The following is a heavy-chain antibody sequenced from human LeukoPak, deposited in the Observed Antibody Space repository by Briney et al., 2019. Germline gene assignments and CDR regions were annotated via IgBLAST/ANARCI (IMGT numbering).Heavy chain of an antibody. J-gene: IGHJ6*03. V-gene: IGHV4-61*09. CDR2: LYTRGTT. CDR1: GGSIRSGSDY. Sequence: PSETLSLTCTVSGGSIRSGSDYWSWIRQPAGKGLEWIGHLYTRGTTNYNPSVKSRVTVSLDTSKNQISLKLSSVTAADTAIYYCARVYTVMGATTVDHYHYYMDVWGKGTTVTVSS. CDR3: ARVYTVMGATTVDHYHYYMDV. D-gene: IGHD5-18*01.